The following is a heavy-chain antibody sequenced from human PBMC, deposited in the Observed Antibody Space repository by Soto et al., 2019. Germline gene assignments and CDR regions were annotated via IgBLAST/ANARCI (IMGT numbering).Heavy chain of an antibody. J-gene: IGHJ6*02. CDR1: GYTFTSYD. Sequence: QVQLVQSGAEVKKPGASVKVSCKASGYTFTSYDINWVRQATGQGLEWMGWMNPNSGNTGYAQKFQGRVTMTRNTSIRTAYRELSSLRSEDTAVYYCARVLSWASYYDFWSGYYNYYYYGMDVWGQGTTVTVSS. D-gene: IGHD3-3*01. V-gene: IGHV1-8*01. CDR3: ARVLSWASYYDFWSGYYNYYYYGMDV. CDR2: MNPNSGNT.